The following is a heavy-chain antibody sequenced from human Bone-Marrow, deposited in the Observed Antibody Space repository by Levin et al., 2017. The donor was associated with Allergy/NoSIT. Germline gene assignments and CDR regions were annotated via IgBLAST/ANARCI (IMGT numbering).Heavy chain of an antibody. CDR3: ARRGYHGSGTDYVSFDS. Sequence: SETLSLTCSVSGGSISSTYWWSWVRQPPEKGLEWVGEIYHGGTTNYNPTLKSRVTISVDKSNNQFSLKLSSVTAADTAVYYCARRGYHGSGTDYVSFDSWGQGTLVTVSS. CDR1: GGSISSTYW. J-gene: IGHJ4*02. V-gene: IGHV4-4*02. D-gene: IGHD3-10*01. CDR2: IYHGGTT.